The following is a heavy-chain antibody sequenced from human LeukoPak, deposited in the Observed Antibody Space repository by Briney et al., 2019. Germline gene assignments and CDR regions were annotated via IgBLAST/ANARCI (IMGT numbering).Heavy chain of an antibody. D-gene: IGHD3-10*01. CDR2: INTNTGNP. CDR1: GYTFTNNA. Sequence: ASVKVSCKASGYTFTNNAMNWVRQAPGQGLEWMGWINTNTGNPTYAQGFTGRFVFSLDTSVSTAYLQISSLKAEDTAVYYCARDHLLWFGELSGHGYWGQGTLVTVSS. J-gene: IGHJ4*02. V-gene: IGHV7-4-1*02. CDR3: ARDHLLWFGELSGHGY.